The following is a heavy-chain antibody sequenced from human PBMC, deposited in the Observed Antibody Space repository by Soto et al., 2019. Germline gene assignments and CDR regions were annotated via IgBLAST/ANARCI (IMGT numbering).Heavy chain of an antibody. CDR2: ISYDGSST. J-gene: IGHJ5*02. CDR3: ARDGYCGGGSCSRRGWFDP. CDR1: GFTFNSYA. V-gene: IGHV3-30-3*01. Sequence: VLLVESGGGVVQPGRSLRLSCAASGFTFNSYAMHWVRQAPGKGLEWVALISYDGSSTYYADSVKGRFNVSRDNSRNTLYLQINSLRPEDTAVYYCARDGYCGGGSCSRRGWFDPWGQGTLVTVSS. D-gene: IGHD2-15*01.